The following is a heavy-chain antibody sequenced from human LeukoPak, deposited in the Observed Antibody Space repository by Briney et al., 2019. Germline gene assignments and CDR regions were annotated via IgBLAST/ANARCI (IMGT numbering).Heavy chain of an antibody. CDR2: ISSSGSTI. CDR3: AKGIYDFWSGPPFDY. CDR1: GFTFCDYN. J-gene: IGHJ4*02. V-gene: IGHV3-11*01. Sequence: GGPLRLSCAASGFTFCDYNMSWMRQAPGKGGGWVSYISSSGSTIYYADSVRGRFTISRDNTKNTLYLQMNSLRAEDTAVYYCAKGIYDFWSGPPFDYWGQGTLVTVSS. D-gene: IGHD3-3*01.